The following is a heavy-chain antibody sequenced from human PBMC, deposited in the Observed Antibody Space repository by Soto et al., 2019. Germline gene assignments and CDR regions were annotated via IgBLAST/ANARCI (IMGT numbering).Heavy chain of an antibody. V-gene: IGHV3-30*18. CDR2: ISYDGRNI. D-gene: IGHD2-2*01. CDR3: AKETSRFAVPPALDY. Sequence: QVQLVESGGGVVQPGGSLRLSCAASGFTFSNYAMHWVRLAPGTGLEWVAGISYDGRNIFSADSVKGRFTISRDNSQNTLYLQMNSLRPEDTAVYYCAKETSRFAVPPALDYWGQGTLVTVS. CDR1: GFTFSNYA. J-gene: IGHJ4*02.